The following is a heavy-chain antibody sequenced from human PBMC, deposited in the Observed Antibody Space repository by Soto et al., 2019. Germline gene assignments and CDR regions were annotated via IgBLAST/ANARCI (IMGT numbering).Heavy chain of an antibody. D-gene: IGHD4-17*01. J-gene: IGHJ4*02. CDR2: INPNSGGT. CDR3: ASLEATVTIGYFDY. Sequence: ASVKVSCKASGYTFTGYYMHWVRQAPGQGLEWMGWINPNSGGTNYAQKFQGRVTMTRDTSISTAYTELSSLRSEDTAVYYCASLEATVTIGYFDYWGQGTLVTVSS. V-gene: IGHV1-2*02. CDR1: GYTFTGYY.